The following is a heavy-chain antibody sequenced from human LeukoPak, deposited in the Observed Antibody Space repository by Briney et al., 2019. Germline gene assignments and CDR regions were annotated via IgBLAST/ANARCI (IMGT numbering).Heavy chain of an antibody. CDR2: ISSSGSTI. V-gene: IGHV3-48*03. Sequence: GGSLRLSCAASGFTFSSYEMNWVRQAPGEGLEWGSYISSSGSTIYYADSVKGRFTISRDNGENSVYLQMNSLRAEDTAVYFCARERSYCSGATCSLDLWGQGTLVTVSS. CDR3: ARERSYCSGATCSLDL. D-gene: IGHD2-15*01. CDR1: GFTFSSYE. J-gene: IGHJ5*02.